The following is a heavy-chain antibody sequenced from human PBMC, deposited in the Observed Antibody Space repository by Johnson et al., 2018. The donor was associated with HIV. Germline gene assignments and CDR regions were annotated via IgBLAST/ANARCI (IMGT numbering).Heavy chain of an antibody. D-gene: IGHD1-26*01. CDR1: GFIFSSNY. V-gene: IGHV3-13*01. J-gene: IGHJ3*02. Sequence: VQLVESGGGVIRPGGSLRLSCAASGFIFSSNYMSWVRQAPGKGLEWVSVIGTAGDTYYPSSVKGRFTISRENAKNSLYLQMNSLRAGDTAVYYCARGGGSLRWDLSFDIWGQGTMVTVSS. CDR2: IGTAGDT. CDR3: ARGGGSLRWDLSFDI.